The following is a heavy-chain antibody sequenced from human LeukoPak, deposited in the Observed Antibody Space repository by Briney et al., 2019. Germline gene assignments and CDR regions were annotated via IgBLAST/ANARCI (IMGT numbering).Heavy chain of an antibody. CDR3: AKVLMDYDILTGYPGGDY. J-gene: IGHJ4*02. CDR1: GFTFSSYG. V-gene: IGHV3-33*06. D-gene: IGHD3-9*01. CDR2: IWYDGSNK. Sequence: GGSLRLSCAASGFTFSSYGMHWVRQAPGKGLEWVAVIWYDGSNKYYADSVKGRFTISRDNSKNTLYLQMNSLRAEDTAVYYCAKVLMDYDILTGYPGGDYWGQGTLVTVSS.